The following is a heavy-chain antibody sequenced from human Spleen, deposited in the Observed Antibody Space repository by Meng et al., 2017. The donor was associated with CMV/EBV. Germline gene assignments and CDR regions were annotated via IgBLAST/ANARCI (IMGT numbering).Heavy chain of an antibody. CDR2: ISSSSSYI. Sequence: GESLKISCAASGFTFSSYSMNWVRQAPGKGLEWVSSISSSSSYIYYADSVKGRFTISRDNAKNSLYLQMNSLRAEDTAVYYCARDPVYYYYGMDVWGQGTTVTVSS. V-gene: IGHV3-21*01. J-gene: IGHJ6*02. CDR3: ARDPVYYYYGMDV. CDR1: GFTFSSYS.